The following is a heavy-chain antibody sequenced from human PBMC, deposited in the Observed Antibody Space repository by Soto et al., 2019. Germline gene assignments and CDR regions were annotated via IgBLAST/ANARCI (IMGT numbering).Heavy chain of an antibody. CDR1: GFSLTTTGVD. Sequence: QITLKESGPPLVKPTQTLTLTCTFSGFSLTTTGVDVGWIRQSPGKAPECLALIYWDDDKVYSPSLRRRLTISKDTSKKRVVLNVTNLDPVDSATYYFVYRRSADFLQSWGQG. D-gene: IGHD2-21*01. J-gene: IGHJ5*02. V-gene: IGHV2-5*02. CDR3: VYRRSADFLQS. CDR2: IYWDDDK.